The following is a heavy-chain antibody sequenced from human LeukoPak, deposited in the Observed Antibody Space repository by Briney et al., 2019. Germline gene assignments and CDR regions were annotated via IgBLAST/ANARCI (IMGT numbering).Heavy chain of an antibody. CDR3: ARGRPYNWNFLPRGNFDY. D-gene: IGHD1-7*01. V-gene: IGHV3-30*02. J-gene: IGHJ4*02. CDR1: GFTFSSYG. Sequence: GGSLRLSCAASGFTFSSYGMHWVRQAPGKGLEWVAFIRYDGSNKYYADSVKGRFTISRDNSKNTLYLQMNSLRAEDTAVYYCARGRPYNWNFLPRGNFDYWGQGTLVTVSS. CDR2: IRYDGSNK.